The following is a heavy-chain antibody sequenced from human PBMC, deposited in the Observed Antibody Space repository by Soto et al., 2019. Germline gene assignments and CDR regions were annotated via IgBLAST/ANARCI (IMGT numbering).Heavy chain of an antibody. V-gene: IGHV3-11*05. CDR1: GFTFSDHY. CDR3: VRLARVADS. CDR2: ISGSGRDT. D-gene: IGHD2-15*01. Sequence: QVHLVESGGGLVKPGGSLRLSCAASGFTFSDHYMNWIRQSPGKGLEWISYISGSGRDTNYANSVKGRFTISRDNAKNSLCLEMNNLSDEDTAVYYCVRLARVADSWGQGTLVTVSA. J-gene: IGHJ4*02.